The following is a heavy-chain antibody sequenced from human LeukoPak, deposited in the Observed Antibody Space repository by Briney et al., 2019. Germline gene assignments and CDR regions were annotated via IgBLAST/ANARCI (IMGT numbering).Heavy chain of an antibody. Sequence: GASVKVSCNASGGTFSSYAISWVRQAPGQGLEWMGWISAYNGNTNYAQKLQGRVTMTTDTSTSTAYMELRSLRSDDTAVYYCAREYPWGAVAYFDYWGQGTLVTVSS. V-gene: IGHV1-18*01. CDR3: AREYPWGAVAYFDY. J-gene: IGHJ4*02. CDR2: ISAYNGNT. D-gene: IGHD6-19*01. CDR1: GGTFSSYA.